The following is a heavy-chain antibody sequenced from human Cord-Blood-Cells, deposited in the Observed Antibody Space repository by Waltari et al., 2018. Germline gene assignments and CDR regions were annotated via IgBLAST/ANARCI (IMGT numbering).Heavy chain of an antibody. CDR1: GYSISSGYY. D-gene: IGHD6-13*01. CDR2: IYHSGST. Sequence: QVQLQESGPGLVKPSETLSLTCAVSGYSISSGYYWGWIRQPPGKGLEWIGSIYHSGSTYNNPSRKSRVTISVDTSKNQFSLKLSAVTAADTAVYYWARVTPGIAAAGSLDWFDPWGQGTLVTVSS. CDR3: ARVTPGIAAAGSLDWFDP. V-gene: IGHV4-38-2*01. J-gene: IGHJ5*02.